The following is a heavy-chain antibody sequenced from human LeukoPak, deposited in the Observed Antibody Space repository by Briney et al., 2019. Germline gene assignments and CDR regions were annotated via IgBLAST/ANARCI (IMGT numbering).Heavy chain of an antibody. CDR2: ISAYNGNT. CDR3: ARDRGYSGSYFRSFDY. Sequence: ASVKVSCKASGYTFTSYYMHWVRQAPGQGLEWMGWISAYNGNTNYAQKLQGRVTMTTDTSTSTAYMELRSLRSDDTAVYYCARDRGYSGSYFRSFDYWGQGTLVTVSS. CDR1: GYTFTSYY. V-gene: IGHV1-18*04. J-gene: IGHJ4*02. D-gene: IGHD1-26*01.